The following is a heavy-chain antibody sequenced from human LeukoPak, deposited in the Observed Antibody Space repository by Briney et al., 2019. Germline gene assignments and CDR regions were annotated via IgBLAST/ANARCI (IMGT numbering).Heavy chain of an antibody. V-gene: IGHV3-21*01. Sequence: GGSLRLSCAASGFTFSSYSMNWVRQAPGKGLEWVSSISSSSSYIYYADSVKGRFTISRDNAKNSLYLQMNSLRAEDTAVYYCARDQIAAAGTPGFDPWGQGTLVTVSS. CDR3: ARDQIAAAGTPGFDP. J-gene: IGHJ5*02. D-gene: IGHD6-13*01. CDR2: ISSSSSYI. CDR1: GFTFSSYS.